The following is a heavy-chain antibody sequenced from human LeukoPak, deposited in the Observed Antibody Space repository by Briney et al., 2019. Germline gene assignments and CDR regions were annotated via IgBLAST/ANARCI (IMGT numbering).Heavy chain of an antibody. CDR3: VRDGYNQNRFDF. CDR2: IKEDGTLA. J-gene: IGHJ4*02. CDR1: GFSFGLHW. V-gene: IGHV3-7*03. Sequence: GGSLRLSCAASGFSFGLHWMNWVRQAPGKGLEWVANIKEDGTLAYYADSVTGRFSISRDNTKNSLYLQMNGLRAEDTAVYFCVRDGYNQNRFDFWGQGILVTVSS. D-gene: IGHD3-22*01.